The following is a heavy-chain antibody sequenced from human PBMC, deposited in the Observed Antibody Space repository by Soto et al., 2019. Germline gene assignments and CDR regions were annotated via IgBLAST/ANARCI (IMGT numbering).Heavy chain of an antibody. V-gene: IGHV3-30-3*01. CDR2: ISYDGSNK. Sequence: LRRSCAATGITFSSYAMDWVRKAPGKGLEWVAVISYDGSNKYYADSVKGRFTISRDNSKNTLYLQMNSLRAEDTAVYYCARDLDRSGVFDYWAQGSLVTVSS. D-gene: IGHD1-1*01. CDR1: GITFSSYA. CDR3: ARDLDRSGVFDY. J-gene: IGHJ4*01.